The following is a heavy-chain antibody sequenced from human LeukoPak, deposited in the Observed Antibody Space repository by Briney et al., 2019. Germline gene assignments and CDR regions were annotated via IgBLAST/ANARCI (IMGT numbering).Heavy chain of an antibody. V-gene: IGHV4-4*07. J-gene: IGHJ4*02. Sequence: SETLSLTCTVSGDSINDYYWSWIRQPAGKGLEWIGRMHPSGGTDYSPSLKSRVTLSVDTSKNQFSLKLTSVTAADTARYYCARIDSISWYYFDSWGQGTLVTVAS. D-gene: IGHD6-13*01. CDR1: GDSINDYY. CDR3: ARIDSISWYYFDS. CDR2: MHPSGGT.